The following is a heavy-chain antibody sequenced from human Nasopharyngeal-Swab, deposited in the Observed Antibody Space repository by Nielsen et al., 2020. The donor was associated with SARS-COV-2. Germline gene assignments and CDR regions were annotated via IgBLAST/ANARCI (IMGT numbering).Heavy chain of an antibody. CDR1: GGSVSSGSYY. D-gene: IGHD6-13*01. CDR2: IYYSGST. Sequence: GSLRLSCTVSGGSVSSGSYYWSWIRQPPGKGLEWIGYIYYSGSTNYNPSLKSRVTISVDTSKNQFSLKLSSVTAADTAVYYCARGGVAAAGTDYWGQGTLVTVSS. J-gene: IGHJ4*02. V-gene: IGHV4-61*01. CDR3: ARGGVAAAGTDY.